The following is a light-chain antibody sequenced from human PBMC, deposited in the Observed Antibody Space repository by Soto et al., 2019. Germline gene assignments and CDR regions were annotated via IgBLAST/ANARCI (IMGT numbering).Light chain of an antibody. CDR3: NSYTSISTWV. CDR1: SSDVGSYNF. J-gene: IGLJ3*02. CDR2: DVS. V-gene: IGLV2-14*03. Sequence: QSVLTQPASVSGSPGQSITISCTGTSSDVGSYNFLSWFQQHPGKAPKVIIYDVSNRPSGISDRFSGSKSGNTASLTISGLQAEDETDYYCNSYTSISTWVFGGGTKLTVL.